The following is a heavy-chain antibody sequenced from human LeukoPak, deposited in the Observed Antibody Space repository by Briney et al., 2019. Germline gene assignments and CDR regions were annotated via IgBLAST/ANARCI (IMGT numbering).Heavy chain of an antibody. CDR2: INQSGST. D-gene: IGHD3-22*01. CDR3: ATLGGLYYESHGYPDFDH. Sequence: EASETLSLTCSVSGGSLSPYYWSWIRQPPGGGLEWPGEINQSGSTNYNPSLKSRVTISVEKFKNQFSLEVTSVTAADTAIYYCATLGGLYYESHGYPDFDHWGQGTLVTVSS. J-gene: IGHJ4*02. V-gene: IGHV4-34*01. CDR1: GGSLSPYY.